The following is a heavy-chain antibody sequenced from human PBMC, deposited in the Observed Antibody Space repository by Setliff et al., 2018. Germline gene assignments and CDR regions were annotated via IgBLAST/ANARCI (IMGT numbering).Heavy chain of an antibody. J-gene: IGHJ4*02. CDR2: IYYSGST. D-gene: IGHD3-3*01. V-gene: IGHV4-39*07. Sequence: SETLSLTCTVSGGSISSSSYYWGWIRQPPGKGLEWIGSIYYSGSTYYNPSLKSRVTISVDTSKNQFSLKLSSVTAADTAAYYCASRATYYNFWSGYYLYWGQGTLVTVSS. CDR3: ASRATYYNFWSGYYLY. CDR1: GGSISSSSYY.